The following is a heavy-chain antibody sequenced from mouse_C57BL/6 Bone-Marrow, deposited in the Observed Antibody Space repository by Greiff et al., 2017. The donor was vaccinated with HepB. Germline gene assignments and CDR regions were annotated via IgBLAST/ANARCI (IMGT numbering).Heavy chain of an antibody. CDR2: IWSDGST. CDR3: ARHDYYGSSYAFAY. J-gene: IGHJ3*01. CDR1: GFSLTSYG. D-gene: IGHD1-1*01. Sequence: VQRVESGPGLVAPSQSLSITCTVSGFSLTSYGVHWVRQPPGKGLEWLVVIWSDGSTTYNSALKSRLSISKDNSKSQVFLKMNSLQTDDTAMYYCARHDYYGSSYAFAYWGQGTLVTVSA. V-gene: IGHV2-6-1*01.